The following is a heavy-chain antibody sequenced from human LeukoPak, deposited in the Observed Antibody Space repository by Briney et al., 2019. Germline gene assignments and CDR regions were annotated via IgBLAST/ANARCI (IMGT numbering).Heavy chain of an antibody. CDR3: LNGWFGP. V-gene: IGHV3-30*03. CDR2: ISYDGSNK. Sequence: PGGSLRLSCAASGFTFSSYGMHWVRQAPGKGLEWVAVISYDGSNKYYADSVKGRFTISRDNSKNTLYLQMNSLRAEDTAVYYCLNGWFGPWGQGTLVTVSS. CDR1: GFTFSSYG. J-gene: IGHJ5*02.